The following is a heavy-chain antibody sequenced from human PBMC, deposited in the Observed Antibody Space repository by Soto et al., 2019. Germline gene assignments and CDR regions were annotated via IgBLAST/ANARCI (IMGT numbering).Heavy chain of an antibody. CDR3: ARGVVVVTATYGMDV. CDR2: ISSNGGST. CDR1: GFTFCSYA. V-gene: IGHV3-64*01. J-gene: IGHJ6*02. D-gene: IGHD2-15*01. Sequence: EVQLVESGGGLVQTGGSLRLSCAASGFTFCSYAMHWVRQAPGKGLEYVSAISSNGGSTYYANSVKGRFTISRDNSKNTLYLQMGSLRAEDMAVYYCARGVVVVTATYGMDVWGQGTTVTVSS.